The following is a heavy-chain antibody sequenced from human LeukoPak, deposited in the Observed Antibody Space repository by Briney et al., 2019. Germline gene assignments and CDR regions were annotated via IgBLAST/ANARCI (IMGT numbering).Heavy chain of an antibody. Sequence: ASVKVSCKASGRNFSSYAISWVRQASGQGLEWMGRIIPIFGIANYAQKFQGRVTITADKSTSTAYMELSRLRSEDTAVYYCALWGVVVVAANNWFDPWGQGTLVTVSS. CDR1: GRNFSSYA. J-gene: IGHJ5*02. D-gene: IGHD2-15*01. CDR2: IIPIFGIA. V-gene: IGHV1-69*04. CDR3: ALWGVVVVAANNWFDP.